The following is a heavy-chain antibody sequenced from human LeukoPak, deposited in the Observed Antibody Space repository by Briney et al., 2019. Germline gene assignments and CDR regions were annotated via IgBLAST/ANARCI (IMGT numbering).Heavy chain of an antibody. Sequence: SETLSLTCAVYGGSFSGFHWTWIRQPPGKGLEWIGEINHSGSTNYNPSLRSRVTISVDTSKNQFSLRLSSLTAADTAVYYCARGALDTKTRFDYWGQGTLVTVSS. CDR2: INHSGST. CDR1: GGSFSGFH. V-gene: IGHV4-34*01. CDR3: ARGALDTKTRFDY. D-gene: IGHD5-18*01. J-gene: IGHJ4*02.